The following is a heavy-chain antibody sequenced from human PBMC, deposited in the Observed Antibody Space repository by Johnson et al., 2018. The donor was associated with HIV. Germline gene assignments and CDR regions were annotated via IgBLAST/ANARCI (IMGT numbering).Heavy chain of an antibody. V-gene: IGHV3-30*03. J-gene: IGHJ3*02. CDR2: ISYDGSNK. CDR1: GFTFSSYG. CDR3: ARDLPSTMIVVVIQPRDAFDI. Sequence: QMLLVESGGGVVQPGRSLRLSCAASGFTFSSYGMHWVRQAPGKGLEWVAVISYDGSNKYYADSVKGRFTISRYNSKNTLYLQMNSLRAEDTAVYYCARDLPSTMIVVVIQPRDAFDIWGQGTMVTVSS. D-gene: IGHD3-22*01.